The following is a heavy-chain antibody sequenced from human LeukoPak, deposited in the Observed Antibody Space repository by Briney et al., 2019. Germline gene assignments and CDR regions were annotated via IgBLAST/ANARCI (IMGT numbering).Heavy chain of an antibody. CDR3: ARASGDGYRNLDY. CDR1: GGTFSSYA. J-gene: IGHJ4*02. Sequence: EASVKVSCKASGGTFSSYAISWVRQAPGQVLEWMGRIIPILGIANYAQKFQGRVTITADKSTSTAYMELSSLRSEDTAVYYCARASGDGYRNLDYWGQGTLVTVSS. V-gene: IGHV1-69*04. CDR2: IIPILGIA. D-gene: IGHD4-4*01.